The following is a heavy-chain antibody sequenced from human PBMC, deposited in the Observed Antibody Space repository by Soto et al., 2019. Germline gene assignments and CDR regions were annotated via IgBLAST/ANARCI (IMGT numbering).Heavy chain of an antibody. CDR1: GFSFRDYD. CDR2: LGAADDP. D-gene: IGHD1-26*01. CDR3: ARAYLGRLPRRADYYYAMDV. V-gene: IGHV3-13*05. Sequence: EVQLVESGGGSVQPGESLRLSCAASGFSFRDYDMHWVRQPTGKGLEWVSGLGAADDPYYVASVKGRFSVSRDNAQNSFYLQMSNLRVDDSAVYFCARAYLGRLPRRADYYYAMDVWGRGTTVTVSS. J-gene: IGHJ6*02.